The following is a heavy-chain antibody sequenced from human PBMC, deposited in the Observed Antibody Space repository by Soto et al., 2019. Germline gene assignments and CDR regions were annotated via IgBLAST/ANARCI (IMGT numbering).Heavy chain of an antibody. D-gene: IGHD3-22*01. CDR1: GFTFSSYG. V-gene: IGHV3-33*01. CDR2: IYYDGSNK. J-gene: IGHJ4*02. Sequence: QVQLVESGGGVVKPGRSLRLSCAVSGFTFSSYGMHWVRQAPGKGLEWVAAIYYDGSNKYYADSVRGRFTISRDNFKNTLYLHMNRLRAEDTAVYYCSRDRKDDSSGYYAGFDYWGQVTLVTVSS. CDR3: SRDRKDDSSGYYAGFDY.